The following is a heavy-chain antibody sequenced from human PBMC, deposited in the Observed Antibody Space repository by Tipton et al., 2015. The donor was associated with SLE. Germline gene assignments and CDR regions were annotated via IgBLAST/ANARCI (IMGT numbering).Heavy chain of an antibody. CDR1: GGSFSGYY. CDR2: INHSGST. D-gene: IGHD3-16*02. V-gene: IGHV4-34*01. J-gene: IGHJ3*02. Sequence: LRLSCAVYGGSFSGYYWSWIRQPPGKGLEWIGEINHSGSTNYNPSLKSRVTISVDTSKNQFSLKLSSVTAADTAVYYCARSNYDYIWGSYRASAAADAFDIWGQGTMATVSS. CDR3: ARSNYDYIWGSYRASAAADAFDI.